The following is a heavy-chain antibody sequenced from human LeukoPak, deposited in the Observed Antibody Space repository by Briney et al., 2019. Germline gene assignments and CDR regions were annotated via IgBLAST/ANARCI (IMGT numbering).Heavy chain of an antibody. CDR2: IHYSGST. CDR3: ARDHDYYGMDV. Sequence: SETLSLTCTVSGGSISSGDYYWSWIRQPPGKGLEWIGSIHYSGSTYYNPSLKSRVTISVGTSKNQFSLKLSSVTAADTAVYYCARDHDYYGMDVWGQGTTVTVSS. V-gene: IGHV4-39*07. CDR1: GGSISSGDYY. J-gene: IGHJ6*02.